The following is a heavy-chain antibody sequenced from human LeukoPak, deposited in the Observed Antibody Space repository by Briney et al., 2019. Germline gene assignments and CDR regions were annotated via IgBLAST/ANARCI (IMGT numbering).Heavy chain of an antibody. J-gene: IGHJ6*02. V-gene: IGHV1-18*01. Sequence: GASVKVSCKASGYTFTSYGISWVRQAPGQGLEWMGRISAYNGNTNYAQKLQGRVTMTTDTSTSTAYMELRSLRSEDTAVYYCATTPLVVTPYYYGMDVWGQGTTVTVSS. CDR1: GYTFTSYG. CDR2: ISAYNGNT. CDR3: ATTPLVVTPYYYGMDV. D-gene: IGHD3-22*01.